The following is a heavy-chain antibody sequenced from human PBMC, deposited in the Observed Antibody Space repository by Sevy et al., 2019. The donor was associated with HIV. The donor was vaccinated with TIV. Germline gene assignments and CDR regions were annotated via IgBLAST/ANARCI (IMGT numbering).Heavy chain of an antibody. CDR1: GFTFSKYS. V-gene: IGHV3-23*01. CDR3: ALEGCSKPHDY. Sequence: GGSLRLSCAASGFTFSKYSMSWVRQPPGKGLEWVSTLSFGCGEIKYADSVKGRFTISSDNSKSSVYLQMNNLRPEDTAVYYSALEGCSKPHDYWGQGTLVSVSS. CDR2: LSFGCGEI. D-gene: IGHD2-8*01. J-gene: IGHJ4*02.